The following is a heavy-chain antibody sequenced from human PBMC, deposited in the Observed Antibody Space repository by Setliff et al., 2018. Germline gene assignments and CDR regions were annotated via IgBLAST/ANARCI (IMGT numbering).Heavy chain of an antibody. CDR1: GYSFSTYA. V-gene: IGHV7-4-1*02. Sequence: ASVKVSCKASGYSFSTYAMSWIQQAPGQGLEWMGWINTNTGNPSYAQGFTGRFVFSLDTSVSTAYLQISSLKPEDTAMYYCARASRFATIVWKGDYYMDVWGKGTTVTVSS. CDR3: ARASRFATIVWKGDYYMDV. D-gene: IGHD3-16*02. J-gene: IGHJ6*03. CDR2: INTNTGNP.